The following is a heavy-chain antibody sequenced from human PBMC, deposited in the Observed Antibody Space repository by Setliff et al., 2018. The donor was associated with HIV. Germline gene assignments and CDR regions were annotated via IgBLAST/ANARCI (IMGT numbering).Heavy chain of an antibody. D-gene: IGHD1-20*01. Sequence: ASVKVSCKPSGFTFTGYYLHWVRQAPGQGLEWMGWINPNNGDTNYEQRFQGRVTMTRDTSITTVYMVLNRLTPGDTAVYYCASPYENNSCPDYWCQGTPFTVSS. CDR2: INPNNGDT. J-gene: IGHJ4*02. CDR1: GFTFTGYY. V-gene: IGHV1-2*02. CDR3: ASPYENNSCPDY.